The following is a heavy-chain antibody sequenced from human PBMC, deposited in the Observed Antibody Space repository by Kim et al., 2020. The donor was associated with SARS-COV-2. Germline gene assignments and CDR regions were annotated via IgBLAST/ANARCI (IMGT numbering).Heavy chain of an antibody. J-gene: IGHJ6*02. CDR1: GFTFSDYW. CDR3: ARGDVLYRSSSHYYYYQGMDV. V-gene: IGHV3-7*03. CDR2: IKQDGSEE. Sequence: GGSLRLSCAAGGFTFSDYWMTWVRQAPGKGLEWVARIKQDGSEEYYVDSVKGRFTISRENAKNSLYLQMNGLRVEDTAVYYCARGDVLYRSSSHYYYYQGMDVWGQGTTVTVSS. D-gene: IGHD6-19*01.